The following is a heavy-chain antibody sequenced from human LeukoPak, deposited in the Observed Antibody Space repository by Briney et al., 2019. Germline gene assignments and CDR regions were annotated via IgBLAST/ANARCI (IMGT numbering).Heavy chain of an antibody. CDR2: IYYSGST. V-gene: IGHV4-39*07. J-gene: IGHJ4*02. CDR1: GGSISSSSYY. Sequence: SETLSLTCTVSGGSISSSSYYWGWIRQPPGKGLEWIGSIYYSGSTYYNPSLKSRVTISVDTSKNQFSLKLSSVTAADTAVYYCARLNPGGRLSYFDYWGQGTLVTVSS. D-gene: IGHD1-14*01. CDR3: ARLNPGGRLSYFDY.